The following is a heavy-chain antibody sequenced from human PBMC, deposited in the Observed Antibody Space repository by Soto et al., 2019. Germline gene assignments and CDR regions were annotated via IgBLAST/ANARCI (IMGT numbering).Heavy chain of an antibody. CDR3: AKVWYDSSGYYLDAFDI. CDR2: ISGSGTST. CDR1: GFTFSSYA. J-gene: IGHJ3*02. V-gene: IGHV3-23*01. Sequence: PGGSLRLSCAASGFTFSSYAMSWVRQAPGKGLEWVSAISGSGTSTYYADSVKGRFTISRDNSKNTLYLQMNSLRAEDTAVYYCAKVWYDSSGYYLDAFDIWGQGTMVTVSS. D-gene: IGHD3-22*01.